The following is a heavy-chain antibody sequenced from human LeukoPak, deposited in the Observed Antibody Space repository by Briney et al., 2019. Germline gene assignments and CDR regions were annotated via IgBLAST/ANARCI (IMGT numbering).Heavy chain of an antibody. CDR2: IYYSGST. Sequence: SGTLSLTCTVSGGSISSSSYYWGWIRQPPGKGLEWIGSIYYSGSTYYNPSLKSRVTISVDTSKNQFSLKLSSVTAADTAVYYCAGGQWGSGASGGDFDPWGQGTLVTVSS. J-gene: IGHJ5*02. D-gene: IGHD3-16*01. V-gene: IGHV4-39*07. CDR3: AGGQWGSGASGGDFDP. CDR1: GGSISSSSYY.